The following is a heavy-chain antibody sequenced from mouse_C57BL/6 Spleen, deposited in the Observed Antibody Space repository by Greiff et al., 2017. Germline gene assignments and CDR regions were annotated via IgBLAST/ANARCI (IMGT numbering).Heavy chain of an antibody. D-gene: IGHD1-1*01. CDR3: TRGTTVVAPYFDY. V-gene: IGHV1-5*01. CDR2: IYPGNSDT. CDR1: GYTFTSYW. J-gene: IGHJ2*01. Sequence: EVQLQESGTVLARPGASVKMSCKTSGYTFTSYWMHWVKQRPGQGLEWIGAIYPGNSDTSYNQKFKGKATLTAVTSASTAYMELSSLTNEDSAVYYCTRGTTVVAPYFDYWGQGTTLTVSS.